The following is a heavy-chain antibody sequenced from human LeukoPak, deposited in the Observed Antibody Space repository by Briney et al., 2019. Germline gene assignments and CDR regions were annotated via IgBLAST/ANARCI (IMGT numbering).Heavy chain of an antibody. CDR3: AKVPHRITIFGVVITFDY. J-gene: IGHJ4*02. CDR1: GFTFSNSA. Sequence: TGGSLRLSCAASGFTFSNSAMSWVRQAPGKGLEWVSHISGSGGNTYHADSVKGRFTISRDNSKNTLYLQMNSLRAEDTAVYYCAKVPHRITIFGVVITFDYWGQGTLVTVSS. D-gene: IGHD3-3*01. CDR2: ISGSGGNT. V-gene: IGHV3-23*01.